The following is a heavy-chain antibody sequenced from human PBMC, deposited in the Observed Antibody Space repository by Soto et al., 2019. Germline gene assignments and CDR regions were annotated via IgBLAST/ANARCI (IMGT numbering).Heavy chain of an antibody. CDR3: AREIWTYYYMDV. Sequence: GESLKISCAASGFTVSSNYMSWVRQAPGKGLEWVSVIYSGGSTYYADSVKGRFTISRDNSKNTLYLQMNSLRAEDTAVYYCAREIWTYYYMDVWGKGTTVTVSS. CDR1: GFTVSSNY. D-gene: IGHD2-15*01. J-gene: IGHJ6*03. V-gene: IGHV3-66*01. CDR2: IYSGGST.